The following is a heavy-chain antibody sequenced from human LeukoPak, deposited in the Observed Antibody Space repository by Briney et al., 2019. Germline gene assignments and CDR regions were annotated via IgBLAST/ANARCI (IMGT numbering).Heavy chain of an antibody. V-gene: IGHV1-18*01. Sequence: ASVKVSCKASGYTFTSYGISWVQQGPGQGLEWVGWISAYNGNTNYAQKLQGRVTMTTDTSTSTAYMELRSLRSDDTAVYYCARDRARYYDILTGYSPPEFDYWGQGTLVTVSS. J-gene: IGHJ4*02. CDR1: GYTFTSYG. D-gene: IGHD3-9*01. CDR2: ISAYNGNT. CDR3: ARDRARYYDILTGYSPPEFDY.